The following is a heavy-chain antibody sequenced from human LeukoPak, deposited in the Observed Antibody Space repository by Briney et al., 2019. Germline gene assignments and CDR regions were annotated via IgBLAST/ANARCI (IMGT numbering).Heavy chain of an antibody. J-gene: IGHJ4*02. V-gene: IGHV1-2*06. Sequence: ASVKVSCKTSGYTFTDYYMHWVRQAPGQGLEWMGRINPNSGGTNYAQKFQGRVTMTRDTSISTAYMELSRLRSDDTAVYYCASQRVSRIISEWSNTLDYWGQGTLVTVSS. CDR2: INPNSGGT. D-gene: IGHD3-3*01. CDR1: GYTFTDYY. CDR3: ASQRVSRIISEWSNTLDY.